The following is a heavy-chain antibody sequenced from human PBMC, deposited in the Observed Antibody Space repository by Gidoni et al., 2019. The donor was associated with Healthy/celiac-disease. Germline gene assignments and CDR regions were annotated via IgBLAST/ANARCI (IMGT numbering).Heavy chain of an antibody. CDR1: GGSISSSSYY. D-gene: IGHD5-12*01. J-gene: IGHJ4*02. V-gene: IGHV4-39*01. Sequence: QLQLQESGPGLVKPSATLSLTCTVSGGSISSSSYYWGWIRQPPGKGLEWIGSIYYSGSTYYNPSLKSRVTISVDTSKNQFSLKLSSVTAADTAVYYCAGHPTKMYYFDYWGQGTLVTVSS. CDR2: IYYSGST. CDR3: AGHPTKMYYFDY.